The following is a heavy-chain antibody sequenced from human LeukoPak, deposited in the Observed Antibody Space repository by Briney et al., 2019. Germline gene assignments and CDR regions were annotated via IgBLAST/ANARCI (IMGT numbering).Heavy chain of an antibody. J-gene: IGHJ4*02. Sequence: PSETLSLTCAVSGGSVSSSHWWSWVRQAPGQGLMWIGEIFYSGSHNYNPSLKTRVTISIDEPKNQFSLKLSSVTAADTAVYYCARGGRSGEFDYWGQGTLVTVSS. D-gene: IGHD1-14*01. V-gene: IGHV4-4*02. CDR2: IFYSGSH. CDR3: ARGGRSGEFDY. CDR1: GGSVSSSHW.